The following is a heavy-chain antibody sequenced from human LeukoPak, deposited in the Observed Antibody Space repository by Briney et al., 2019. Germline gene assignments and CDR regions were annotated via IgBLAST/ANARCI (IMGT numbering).Heavy chain of an antibody. J-gene: IGHJ4*02. CDR3: ASLDRPGEGGY. V-gene: IGHV3-30-3*01. CDR1: GFTFSSYA. CDR2: ISYDGSNK. Sequence: QSGGSLRLSCAASGFTFSSYAMHWVRQAPGKGLEWVAVISYDGSNKCYADSVKGRFTISRDNSKNTLYLQMNSLRAEDTAVYYCASLDRPGEGGYWGQGTLVTVSS. D-gene: IGHD3-10*01.